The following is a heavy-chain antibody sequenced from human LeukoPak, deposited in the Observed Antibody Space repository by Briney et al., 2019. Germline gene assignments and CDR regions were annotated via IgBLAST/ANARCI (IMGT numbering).Heavy chain of an antibody. Sequence: GESLKISCKGSGYSFTSYWIGWVRQMPGKGLEWMGIIYPGDSDTRYSPSFQGQVTISANKSISTAYLQWSSLKASDTAMYYCARQVVPAAHDAFDIWAKGQWSPSLQ. V-gene: IGHV5-51*01. CDR1: GYSFTSYW. D-gene: IGHD2-2*01. CDR2: IYPGDSDT. J-gene: IGHJ3*02. CDR3: ARQVVPAAHDAFDI.